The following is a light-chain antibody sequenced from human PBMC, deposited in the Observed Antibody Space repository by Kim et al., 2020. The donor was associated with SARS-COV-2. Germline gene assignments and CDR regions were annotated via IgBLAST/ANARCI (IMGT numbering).Light chain of an antibody. CDR2: AAS. V-gene: IGKV1-39*01. Sequence: DIQMTQSPSSLSASVRDRVTITCRASQSISNYLNWYQQKPGKAPKLLIYAASSLQSGVPSRFSGSGSGTDFTLTISSLQPEDFATYYCQQSYGTPPYTLGQGTKLEI. J-gene: IGKJ2*01. CDR1: QSISNY. CDR3: QQSYGTPPYT.